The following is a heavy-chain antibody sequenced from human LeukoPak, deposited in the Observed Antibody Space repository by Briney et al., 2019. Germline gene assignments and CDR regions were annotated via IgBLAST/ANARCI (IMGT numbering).Heavy chain of an antibody. Sequence: SETLSLTCTVSGGSISSYYWSWIRQPAGKGLEWIGRIYTSGSTNYNPSLKSRVTMSVDTSKNQFSLKLSSVTAADTAVYYCARDSRHWAAAGTGPNWFDPWGQGTLVTVSS. J-gene: IGHJ5*02. CDR3: ARDSRHWAAAGTGPNWFDP. CDR2: IYTSGST. D-gene: IGHD6-13*01. CDR1: GGSISSYY. V-gene: IGHV4-4*07.